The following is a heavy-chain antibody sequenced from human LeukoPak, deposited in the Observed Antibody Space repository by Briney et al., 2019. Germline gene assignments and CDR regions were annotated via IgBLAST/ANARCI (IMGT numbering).Heavy chain of an antibody. D-gene: IGHD3-10*01. CDR1: GGTFSSYA. V-gene: IGHV1-8*02. CDR3: AKTRGISGSRNNWFDP. Sequence: ASVKVSCKASGGTFSSYAISWVRQAPGQGLEWMGWMNPNSGNTGYAQKFQGRVTMTRNTSISTAYMELSSLRSEDTAMYYCAKTRGISGSRNNWFDPWGQGTLVTVSS. CDR2: MNPNSGNT. J-gene: IGHJ5*02.